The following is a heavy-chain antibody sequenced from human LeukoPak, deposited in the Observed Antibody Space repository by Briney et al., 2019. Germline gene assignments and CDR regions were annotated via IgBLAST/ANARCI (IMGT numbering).Heavy chain of an antibody. CDR1: GYTFTSYD. CDR2: MNPNSGNT. CDR3: ARDSITGTTNDY. Sequence: ASVKVSCKASGYTFTSYDINWVRQATGQGLEWMGWMNPNSGNTGYAQKFQGRVTMTRNTSISTAYMELSSLRSEDTAVYYCARDSITGTTNDYWGQGTLVTVSS. D-gene: IGHD1-20*01. V-gene: IGHV1-8*01. J-gene: IGHJ4*02.